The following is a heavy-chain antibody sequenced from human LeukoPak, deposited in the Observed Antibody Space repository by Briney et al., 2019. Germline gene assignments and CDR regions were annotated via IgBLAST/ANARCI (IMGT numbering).Heavy chain of an antibody. CDR2: IYYSGST. CDR3: ARGGDYYDSSGYYPIDY. V-gene: IGHV4-31*03. CDR1: GGSISSGGYY. J-gene: IGHJ4*02. Sequence: PSQTLSLTCTVSGGSISSGGYYWSWIRQHPGKGLEWIGFIYYSGSTYYNPSLKSRVTISVDTSKNQFSLKLSSVTAADTAVYYCARGGDYYDSSGYYPIDYWGQGTLVTVSS. D-gene: IGHD3-22*01.